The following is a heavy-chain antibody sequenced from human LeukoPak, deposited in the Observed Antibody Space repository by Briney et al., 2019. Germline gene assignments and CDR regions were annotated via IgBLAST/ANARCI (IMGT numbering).Heavy chain of an antibody. D-gene: IGHD3-22*01. CDR1: GGSFSGYY. J-gene: IGHJ2*01. V-gene: IGHV4-34*01. CDR2: INHSGST. Sequence: PSETLSLTCAVYGGSFSGYYWSWIRQPPGKGLEWIGEINHSGSTNYNPSLKSRVTISVDTSKSQFSLKLSSVTAADTAVYYCARGPRITMIVVVITRGWYFDLWGRGTLVTVSS. CDR3: ARGPRITMIVVVITRGWYFDL.